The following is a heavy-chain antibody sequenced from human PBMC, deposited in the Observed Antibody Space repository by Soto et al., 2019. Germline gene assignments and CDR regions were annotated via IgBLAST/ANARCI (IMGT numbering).Heavy chain of an antibody. V-gene: IGHV1-3*01. CDR3: ARVDYDYVPFDP. CDR1: GYTFTSYA. D-gene: IGHD3-16*01. Sequence: ASVKVSCKASGYTFTSYAMHWVRQAPGQRLEWMGWINAGNGNTKYSQKFQGRVTITRDTSASTAYMELSSLRSEDTAVYYRARVDYDYVPFDPWGQGTLVTVSS. J-gene: IGHJ5*02. CDR2: INAGNGNT.